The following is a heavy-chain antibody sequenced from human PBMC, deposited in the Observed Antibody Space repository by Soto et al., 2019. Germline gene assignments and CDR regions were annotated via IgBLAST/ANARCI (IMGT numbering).Heavy chain of an antibody. J-gene: IGHJ4*02. D-gene: IGHD5-12*01. CDR1: GFTVSSNY. V-gene: IGHV3-66*01. Sequence: EVQLVESGGGLVQPGGSLRLSCAASGFTVSSNYMSWVRQAPGKGLEWVSVIYSGGSTWYEDSVKGRFTISRDNSKNTLYLQMNSLRAEDTAVYYCARGLYSGWHYFDYWCQGTLVTVSS. CDR2: IYSGGST. CDR3: ARGLYSGWHYFDY.